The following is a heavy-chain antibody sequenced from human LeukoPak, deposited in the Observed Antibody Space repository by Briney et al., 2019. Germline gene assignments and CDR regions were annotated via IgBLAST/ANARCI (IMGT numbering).Heavy chain of an antibody. CDR2: ISGSGGST. Sequence: GGSLRLSCAASGFTFSSYAMSWVRQAPGKGLEWVSAISGSGGSTYYADSVKGRFTISRDNSKNTLYLQMNSLRAEDTAVYYCAKGGYGDYVSYYYYYMDVWGKGTTVTVSS. CDR3: AKGGYGDYVSYYYYYMDV. D-gene: IGHD4-17*01. V-gene: IGHV3-23*01. J-gene: IGHJ6*03. CDR1: GFTFSSYA.